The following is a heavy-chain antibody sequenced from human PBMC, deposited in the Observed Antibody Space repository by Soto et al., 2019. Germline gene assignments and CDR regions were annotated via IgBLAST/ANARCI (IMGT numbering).Heavy chain of an antibody. CDR3: ARLAYSGYLQT. Sequence: SETLSLTCDVSGDSISTSSYYWGWIRQPPGKGLEWLASIDYSGATYYNPSLQSRVTISVDTSNNRFSLTLSYLTAADTAVYFCARLAYSGYLQTWGQGSLVTVSS. J-gene: IGHJ5*02. CDR1: GDSISTSSYY. CDR2: IDYSGAT. D-gene: IGHD1-26*01. V-gene: IGHV4-39*02.